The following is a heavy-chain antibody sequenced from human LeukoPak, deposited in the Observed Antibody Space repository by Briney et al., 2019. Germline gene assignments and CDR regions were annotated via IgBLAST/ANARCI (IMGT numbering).Heavy chain of an antibody. CDR1: GFTFNNHA. Sequence: GGSLRLSCAASGFTFNNHAITWVRQAPGKGLEWVSAISGSGGTTYYGDSVRGRFTISRDNSKNTLYLQMNSLRPEDTAVYYCAKDFEVRSNDCRGYFDYWGQGTLVTVSS. J-gene: IGHJ4*02. D-gene: IGHD2-21*02. V-gene: IGHV3-23*01. CDR3: AKDFEVRSNDCRGYFDY. CDR2: ISGSGGTT.